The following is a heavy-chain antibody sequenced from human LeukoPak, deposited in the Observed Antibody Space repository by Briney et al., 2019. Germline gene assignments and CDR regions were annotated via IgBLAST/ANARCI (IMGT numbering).Heavy chain of an antibody. D-gene: IGHD3-22*01. J-gene: IGHJ4*02. CDR1: GYTFTGYA. Sequence: AASVKVSCKASGYTFTGYAMNWVRQAPGQGLEWMGWINTNTGNPMYAQGFTGRFVFSLDTSVSTAYLQISSLKAEDTAVYYCARFDSSGYYALDYWGQGTLVTVSS. CDR3: ARFDSSGYYALDY. CDR2: INTNTGNP. V-gene: IGHV7-4-1*02.